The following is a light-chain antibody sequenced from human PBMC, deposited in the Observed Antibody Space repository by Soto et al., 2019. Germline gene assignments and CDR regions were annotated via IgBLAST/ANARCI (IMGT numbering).Light chain of an antibody. J-gene: IGKJ5*01. CDR2: EAT. V-gene: IGKV1D-12*01. CDR3: QRGNSFSTA. CDR1: QDIDKW. Sequence: DIQMTQSPSTRSASVGDRVTISCRASQDIDKWVAWYQQRPGTAPKLLIYEATTLQNGVPSRFSGSGSGTDFSLTISSLQPDDSAIYFCQRGNSFSTAFGQGTRLEIK.